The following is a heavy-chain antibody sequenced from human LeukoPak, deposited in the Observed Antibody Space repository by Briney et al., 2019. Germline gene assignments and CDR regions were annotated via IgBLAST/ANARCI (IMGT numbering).Heavy chain of an antibody. Sequence: PSETLSLTCTVSGGSISSSTDYRWGWIRQPPGKGLEWIGNIFYDGRPDYNPSLRSRVTISVGPSKNQFSLKMSSVTAADAAVFYCARLHPNGPDEYRGQGILVTVSS. V-gene: IGHV4-39*07. J-gene: IGHJ4*02. D-gene: IGHD2-8*01. CDR1: GGSISSSTDY. CDR2: IFYDGRP. CDR3: ARLHPNGPDEY.